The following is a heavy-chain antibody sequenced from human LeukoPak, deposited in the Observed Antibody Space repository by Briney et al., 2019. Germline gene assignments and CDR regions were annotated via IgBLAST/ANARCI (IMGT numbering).Heavy chain of an antibody. V-gene: IGHV1-46*01. CDR1: GYTFTGYY. CDR2: INPSGGST. Sequence: ASVKVSCKASGYTFTGYYMHWVRQAPGQGLEWMGIINPSGGSTSYAQKFQGRVTMTRDTSTSTVYMELSSLRSEDTAVYYCARDRVGSSGWFIFDYWGQGTLVTVSS. J-gene: IGHJ4*02. CDR3: ARDRVGSSGWFIFDY. D-gene: IGHD6-19*01.